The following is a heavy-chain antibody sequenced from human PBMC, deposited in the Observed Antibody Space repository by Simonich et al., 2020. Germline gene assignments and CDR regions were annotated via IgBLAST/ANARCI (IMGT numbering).Heavy chain of an antibody. CDR2: RSGSSSDI. CDR3: ARGIVGASGAFDI. Sequence: EVQLVESGGGLVKPGGSLRLSCAASGFTFSSYSMNWVRQARGKGLGCISSRSGSSSDIYYEDPGKGRFTISRDNAKNSLYLQMNSLRAEDTAVYYCARGIVGASGAFDIWGQGTMVTVSS. D-gene: IGHD1-26*01. V-gene: IGHV3-21*01. CDR1: GFTFSSYS. J-gene: IGHJ3*02.